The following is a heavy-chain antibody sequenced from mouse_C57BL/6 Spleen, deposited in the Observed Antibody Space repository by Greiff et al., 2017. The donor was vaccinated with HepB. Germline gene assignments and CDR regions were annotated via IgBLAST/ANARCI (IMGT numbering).Heavy chain of an antibody. Sequence: QVQLQQPGAELVKPGASVKLSCKASGYTFTSYWMHWVKQRPGQGLEWIGMIHPNSGSTNYNEKFKSKATLTVDKSSSTAYMQLSSLTSEDSAVYYCARSELWGAMDYWGQGTSVTVSS. CDR2: IHPNSGST. D-gene: IGHD1-1*02. V-gene: IGHV1-64*01. CDR1: GYTFTSYW. CDR3: ARSELWGAMDY. J-gene: IGHJ4*01.